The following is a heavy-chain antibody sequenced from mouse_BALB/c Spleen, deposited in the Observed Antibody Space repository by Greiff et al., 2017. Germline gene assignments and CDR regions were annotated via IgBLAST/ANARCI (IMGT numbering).Heavy chain of an antibody. CDR1: GFSLTSYG. V-gene: IGHV2-2*02. J-gene: IGHJ2*01. CDR2: IWSGGST. CDR3: ARTGLDY. D-gene: IGHD4-1*01. Sequence: VQGVESGPGLVQPSQSLSITCTVSGFSLTSYGVHWVRQSPGKGLEWLGVIWSGGSTDYHAAFISRLSISKDNSKSQVFFKMNSLQANDTAIYYCARTGLDYWGQGTTLTVSS.